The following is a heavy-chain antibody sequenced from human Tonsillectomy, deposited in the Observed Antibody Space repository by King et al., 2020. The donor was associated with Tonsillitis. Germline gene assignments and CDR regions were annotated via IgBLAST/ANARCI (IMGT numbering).Heavy chain of an antibody. V-gene: IGHV1-2*04. J-gene: IGHJ4*02. CDR1: GYTFTGYY. CDR3: AREQPDYDSSGYYDY. Sequence: VQLVESGAEVKKPGASVKVSCKASGYTFTGYYMHWVRQAPGQGLEWMGWINPNSGGSNYAQKFQGWVTMTRDTSISTAYMELSRLRSDDTAVYYCAREQPDYDSSGYYDYWGQGTLVTVSS. CDR2: INPNSGGS. D-gene: IGHD3-22*01.